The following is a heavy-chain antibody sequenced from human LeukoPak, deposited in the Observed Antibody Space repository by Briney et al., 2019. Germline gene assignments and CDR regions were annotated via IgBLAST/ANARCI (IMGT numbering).Heavy chain of an antibody. CDR2: IYPGDSDT. V-gene: IGHV5-51*01. Sequence: GEPLKISCKGPGYSFTSYWIGWVRQIPGKGLEWMGIIYPGDSDTRYSPSFQGQVTISADKSISTAYLQWSSLKASDTAMYYCARRGYYYDSSGYGDYWGQGTLVTVSS. J-gene: IGHJ4*02. CDR3: ARRGYYYDSSGYGDY. D-gene: IGHD3-22*01. CDR1: GYSFTSYW.